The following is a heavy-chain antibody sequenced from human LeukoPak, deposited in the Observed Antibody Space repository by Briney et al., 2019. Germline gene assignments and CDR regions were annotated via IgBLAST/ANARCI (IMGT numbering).Heavy chain of an antibody. CDR3: AKIYSSSWDRHYDY. V-gene: IGHV1-2*02. D-gene: IGHD6-13*01. Sequence: ASVKVSCKASGYTFTGYYMHWVRQAPGEGLEWMGWINPNSGGTNYAQKFQGRVTMTRDTSISTAYMELSRLRSDDTAMYYCAKIYSSSWDRHYDYWGQGTLVTVSS. J-gene: IGHJ4*02. CDR2: INPNSGGT. CDR1: GYTFTGYY.